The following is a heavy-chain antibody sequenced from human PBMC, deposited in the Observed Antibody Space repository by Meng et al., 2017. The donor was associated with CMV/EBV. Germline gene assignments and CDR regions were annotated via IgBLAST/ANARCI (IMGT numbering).Heavy chain of an antibody. J-gene: IGHJ4*02. D-gene: IGHD5-12*01. CDR2: IYYSGST. Sequence: SETLSLTCTVSGGSISSSSYYWGWIRQPPGKGLEWIGSIYYSGSTYYNPSLKSRVTISVDTSKNQFSLKLSSVTAADTAVYYCARHLYIVATNLPRDYWGQGTLVTVSS. CDR1: GGSISSSSYY. CDR3: ARHLYIVATNLPRDY. V-gene: IGHV4-39*01.